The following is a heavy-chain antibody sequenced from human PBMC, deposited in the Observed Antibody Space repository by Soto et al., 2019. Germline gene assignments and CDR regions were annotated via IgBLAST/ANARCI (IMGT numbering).Heavy chain of an antibody. D-gene: IGHD3-9*01. CDR1: GGSINNSGYF. J-gene: IGHJ5*02. V-gene: IGHV4-39*01. CDR2: IYYSGST. Sequence: SETLSLTCTVSGGSINNSGYFWAWIRQPPGRGLEWIGTIYYSGSTYSNPSLKRRLTMSVDTSKNQFSLKLSSVTAADTAVYYCARQDPINYYDISTGYHKDPSWFDPWGQGTLVTVSS. CDR3: ARQDPINYYDISTGYHKDPSWFDP.